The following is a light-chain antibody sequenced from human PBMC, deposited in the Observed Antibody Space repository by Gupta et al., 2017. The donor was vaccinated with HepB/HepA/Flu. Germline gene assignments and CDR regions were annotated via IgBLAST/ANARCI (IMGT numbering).Light chain of an antibody. CDR3: QAWDSSLYV. CDR2: EDY. V-gene: IGLV3-1*01. Sequence: SYELTQPPSVSVSPGQTASITCSGDKLGDKYACWYQQKPCQSPVLVIYEDYKRPSGIPDRFSGSNSGTTATMTISGTQAMDEAYYYCQAWDSSLYVFGTGTKLTVL. CDR1: KLGDKY. J-gene: IGLJ1*01.